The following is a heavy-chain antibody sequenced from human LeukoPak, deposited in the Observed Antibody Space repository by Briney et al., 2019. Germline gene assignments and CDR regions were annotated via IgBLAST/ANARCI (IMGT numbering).Heavy chain of an antibody. CDR1: GGSISSDRFY. D-gene: IGHD3/OR15-3a*01. CDR3: ARIPDWTFAGGY. Sequence: PSETLSLTCTVSGGSISSDRFYWTWVRQPAGKGLEWIGRIKGSITNYNPSLKSRVNISVDTSTNQFSLKLNSLTAADTAVYYWARIPDWTFAGGYWGQGTPVTGS. V-gene: IGHV4-61*02. J-gene: IGHJ4*02. CDR2: IKGSIT.